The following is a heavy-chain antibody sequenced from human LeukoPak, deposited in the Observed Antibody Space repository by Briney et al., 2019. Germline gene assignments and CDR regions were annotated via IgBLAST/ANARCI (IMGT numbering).Heavy chain of an antibody. J-gene: IGHJ4*02. V-gene: IGHV3-21*04. CDR2: ISSSSSYI. CDR3: AKGILRYFDWFPGY. Sequence: GGSLRLSCAASGFTFSSYSMNWVRQAPGKGLEWVSSISSSSSYIYYADSVKGRFTISRDNAKNSLYLQMNSLRAEDTAVYYCAKGILRYFDWFPGYWGQGTLVIVSS. D-gene: IGHD3-9*01. CDR1: GFTFSSYS.